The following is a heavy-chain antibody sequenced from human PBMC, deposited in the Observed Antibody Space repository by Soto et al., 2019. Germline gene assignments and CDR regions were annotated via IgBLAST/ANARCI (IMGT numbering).Heavy chain of an antibody. D-gene: IGHD3-16*01. Sequence: QVQLVQSGAEVKKPGSSVKVSCKASGGTFSSYTISWVRQAPGQGLEWMGRIIPILGIANYAQKFQGRVTLTADKSTSTGYMELSSLRSEDTAVYYCASQGLGGEFDPWGQGTLVTVSS. V-gene: IGHV1-69*02. CDR2: IIPILGIA. CDR3: ASQGLGGEFDP. J-gene: IGHJ5*02. CDR1: GGTFSSYT.